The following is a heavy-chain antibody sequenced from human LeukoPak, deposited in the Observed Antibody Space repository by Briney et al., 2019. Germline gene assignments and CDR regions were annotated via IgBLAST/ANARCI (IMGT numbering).Heavy chain of an antibody. CDR3: AREVRGYSYGWYYYMDV. CDR2: ISSSSSYI. D-gene: IGHD5-18*01. CDR1: GFTFSSYS. J-gene: IGHJ6*03. V-gene: IGHV3-21*01. Sequence: AGGSLRLSCAASGFTFSSYSMNWVRQAPGKGLEWVSSISSSSSYIYYADSVKGRFTISRDNAKNSLYLQMNSLRAEDTAVYYCAREVRGYSYGWYYYMDVWGKGTTVTISS.